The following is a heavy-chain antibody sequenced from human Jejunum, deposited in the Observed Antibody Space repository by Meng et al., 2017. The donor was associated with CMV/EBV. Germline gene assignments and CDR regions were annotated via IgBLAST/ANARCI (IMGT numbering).Heavy chain of an antibody. CDR2: INTDGSST. J-gene: IGHJ4*02. CDR1: GFTFSSYW. CDR3: IRDWPPR. V-gene: IGHV3-74*01. Sequence: SLSLSCAASGFTFSSYWMYWVRQAPENGLVCVSHINTDGSSTNYADSVKGRFTISRDNAKNTLYLQMNSLRAEDTAVYYCIRDWPPRWGQGTLVTVSS.